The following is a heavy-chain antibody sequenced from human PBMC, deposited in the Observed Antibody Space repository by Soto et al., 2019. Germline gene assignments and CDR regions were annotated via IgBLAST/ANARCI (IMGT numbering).Heavy chain of an antibody. Sequence: QLQLQESGPGLLQPSEALSLLCSVSGGSINSNNFYWAWIRQPPGKGLEWIGSIYHIGTTYYNPSLRSRVTISIDTPKNQYSLKLKSVTAADTAVYYCAAILVGATRHTVSGQWGQGTLVTVSS. J-gene: IGHJ4*02. D-gene: IGHD2-15*01. V-gene: IGHV4-39*01. CDR1: GGSINSNNFY. CDR2: IYHIGTT. CDR3: AAILVGATRHTVSGQ.